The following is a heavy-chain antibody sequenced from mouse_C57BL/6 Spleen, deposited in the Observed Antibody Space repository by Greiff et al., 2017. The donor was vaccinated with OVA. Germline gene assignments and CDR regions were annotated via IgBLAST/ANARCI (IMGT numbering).Heavy chain of an antibody. CDR3: ARGGYYYAMDY. J-gene: IGHJ4*01. V-gene: IGHV1-50*01. D-gene: IGHD2-2*01. CDR2: IDPSDSYT. Sequence: QVQLQQPGAELVKPGASVKLSCKASGYTFTSYWMQWVKQRPGQGLEWIGEIDPSDSYTNYNQKFKGKATLTVDTSSSTAYMQTSSLTSEDSAVYYCARGGYYYAMDYWGQGTSVTVSA. CDR1: GYTFTSYW.